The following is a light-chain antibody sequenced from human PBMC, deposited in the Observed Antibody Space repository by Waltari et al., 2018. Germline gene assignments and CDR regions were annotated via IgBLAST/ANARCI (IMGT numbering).Light chain of an antibody. J-gene: IGKJ1*01. Sequence: DIVMTQSPDSLAVSLGERATINCKSSQSVLYSSNNKNYLAWYQQKPGQPPKLLIYWASTRESGVPDRFSGSVSGTDFTLTISILQAEDVAVYYCQQYYSTPPRTFGQGTKVEIK. CDR2: WAS. CDR1: QSVLYSSNNKNY. CDR3: QQYYSTPPRT. V-gene: IGKV4-1*01.